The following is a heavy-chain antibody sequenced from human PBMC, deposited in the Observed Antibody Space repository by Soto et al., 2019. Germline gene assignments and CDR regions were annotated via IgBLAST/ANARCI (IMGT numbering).Heavy chain of an antibody. V-gene: IGHV3-48*03. J-gene: IGHJ6*02. CDR3: ARGTAKTYYDFWSGHYSTTYYYGMDV. CDR2: SSISGSTI. Sequence: GGSLTLSCAAAGFTFSSYEMNWVRQAPGKGLEWVSYSSISGSTIYYADSVKGRFTISRDNAKNSLYLQMNSLRAEDTAVYYCARGTAKTYYDFWSGHYSTTYYYGMDVWGQGTTVTVSS. D-gene: IGHD3-3*01. CDR1: GFTFSSYE.